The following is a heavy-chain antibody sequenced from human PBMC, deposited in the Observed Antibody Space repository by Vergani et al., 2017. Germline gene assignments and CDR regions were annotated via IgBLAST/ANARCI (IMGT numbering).Heavy chain of an antibody. J-gene: IGHJ3*02. CDR3: ARGSSPLIPDAFDI. D-gene: IGHD1-26*01. V-gene: IGHV3-9*01. Sequence: EVQLVESGGGLVQPGRSLRLSCAASGFTFDDYAMHWVRQAPGKGLEWVSGISWNGGSIGYADSVKGRFTISRDNAKNSLYLQMNSLRAEDTAVYYCARGSSPLIPDAFDIWGQGTMVTVSS. CDR1: GFTFDDYA. CDR2: ISWNGGSI.